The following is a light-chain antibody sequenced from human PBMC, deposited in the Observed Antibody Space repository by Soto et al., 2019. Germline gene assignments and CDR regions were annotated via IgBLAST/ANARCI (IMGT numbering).Light chain of an antibody. Sequence: QSVLTQPPSVSGAPGQRVSISCTGSSSNIGTGYDVHWYQVLPGRSPKLLIFDNTNRPSGVPDRFSGSRSGASASLAISGLQAEDEADYYCSSYRGIHTFVFGTGTKLTVL. CDR2: DNT. J-gene: IGLJ1*01. CDR3: SSYRGIHTFV. V-gene: IGLV1-40*01. CDR1: SSNIGTGYD.